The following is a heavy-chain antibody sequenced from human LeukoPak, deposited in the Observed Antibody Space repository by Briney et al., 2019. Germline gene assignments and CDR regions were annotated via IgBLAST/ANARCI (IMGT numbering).Heavy chain of an antibody. D-gene: IGHD1-26*01. CDR3: AKDPLGAPPRGL. J-gene: IGHJ4*02. CDR1: GFTFSKFP. V-gene: IGHV3-23*01. Sequence: GGSLRLSCAASGFTFSKFPMGWVRQAPGRGLEWVSAISASGDVTFYADSVKGRFTISRDNSKNTLYLQMNSLRAEDTAVYYCAKDPLGAPPRGLWGQGTLVTVSS. CDR2: ISASGDVT.